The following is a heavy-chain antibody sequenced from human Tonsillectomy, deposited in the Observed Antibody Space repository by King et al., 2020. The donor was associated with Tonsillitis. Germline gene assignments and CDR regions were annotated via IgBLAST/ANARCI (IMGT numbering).Heavy chain of an antibody. V-gene: IGHV2-5*02. CDR3: AHSIRAWPKYYFDY. Sequence: TLKESGPTLVKPTQTLTLTCTFSGFSLSTSGVGVGWIRQPPGKALEWLALIYWDDDKRYSPSLKRRLTIAKDTSKNQVVLTMTTMDPVDTATYYFAHSIRAWPKYYFDYWGQGTLVTVSS. J-gene: IGHJ4*02. CDR1: GFSLSTSGVG. CDR2: IYWDDDK.